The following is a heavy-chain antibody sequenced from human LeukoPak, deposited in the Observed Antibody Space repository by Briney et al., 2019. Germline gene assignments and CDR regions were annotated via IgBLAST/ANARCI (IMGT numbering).Heavy chain of an antibody. CDR1: GFTFGDYA. CDR3: ATTLTTHDVFDI. J-gene: IGHJ3*02. D-gene: IGHD4-11*01. CDR2: ISWNSGGI. Sequence: GGSLRLSCAASGFTFGDYAMHWVRQAPGKGLEWVSGISWNSGGIGYADSVKGRFTISRDNAKNSLFLQMNSLRTEDMALYYCATTLTTHDVFDIWGQGTMVTVSS. V-gene: IGHV3-9*03.